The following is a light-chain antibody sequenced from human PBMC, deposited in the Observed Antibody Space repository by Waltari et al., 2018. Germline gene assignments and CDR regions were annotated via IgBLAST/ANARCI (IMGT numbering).Light chain of an antibody. CDR2: EVS. Sequence: QSALTQPPSASGSPGQSVTISCTGTSFDIGAYNYVSWYQMHPGKAPKLLIYEVSNGPSGVPDRFSGSKSGNTASLTVSGLQAEDEAEYFCASYAGNNNYVFGSGTKVTVL. V-gene: IGLV2-8*01. J-gene: IGLJ1*01. CDR3: ASYAGNNNYV. CDR1: SFDIGAYNY.